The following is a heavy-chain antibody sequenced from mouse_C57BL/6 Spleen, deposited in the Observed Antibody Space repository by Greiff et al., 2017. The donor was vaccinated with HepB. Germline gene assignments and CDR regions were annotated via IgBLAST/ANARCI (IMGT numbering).Heavy chain of an antibody. J-gene: IGHJ1*03. CDR2: IYPGDGDT. CDR3: ARGDYGSSHWYFDV. Sequence: VQVIESGAELVKPGASVKISCKASGYAFSSYWMNWVKQRPGKGLEWIGQIYPGDGDTNYNGKFKGKATLTADKSSSTAYMQLSSLTSEDSAVYFCARGDYGSSHWYFDVWGTGTTVTVSS. CDR1: GYAFSSYW. D-gene: IGHD1-1*01. V-gene: IGHV1-80*01.